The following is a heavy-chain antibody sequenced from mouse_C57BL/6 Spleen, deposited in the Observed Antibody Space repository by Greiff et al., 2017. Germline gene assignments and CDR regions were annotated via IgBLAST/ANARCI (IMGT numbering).Heavy chain of an antibody. CDR2: INPNYGTT. J-gene: IGHJ4*01. CDR3: ARENFLTTVVERAMDY. CDR1: GYSFTDYN. D-gene: IGHD1-1*01. Sequence: VQLKESGPELVKPGASVKISCKASGYSFTDYNMNWVKQHNGKRLEWIGVINPNYGTTSYNQKFKGKATLTVDQSSSTAYMQLNSLTSEDSAVYYCARENFLTTVVERAMDYWGQGTSVTVSS. V-gene: IGHV1-39*01.